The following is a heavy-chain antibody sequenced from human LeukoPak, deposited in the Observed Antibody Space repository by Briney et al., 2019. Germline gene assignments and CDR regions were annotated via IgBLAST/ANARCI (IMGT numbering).Heavy chain of an antibody. CDR1: GFTVSSNY. Sequence: GGSLRLSCAASGFTVSSNYMSWVRQAPGKGLEWVSVIYSGGSTYYADSVKGRFTISRDNSKNTLYLQMNSLRAEDTAVYYCARDGSRDIVRGAFDYWGQGTLVTVSS. J-gene: IGHJ4*02. CDR3: ARDGSRDIVRGAFDY. V-gene: IGHV3-66*01. CDR2: IYSGGST. D-gene: IGHD5-12*01.